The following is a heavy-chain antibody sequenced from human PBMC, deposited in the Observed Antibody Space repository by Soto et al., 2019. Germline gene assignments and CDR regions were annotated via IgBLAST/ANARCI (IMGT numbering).Heavy chain of an antibody. CDR1: GGSFSGYY. D-gene: IGHD3-9*01. J-gene: IGHJ4*02. V-gene: IGHV4-39*01. CDR2: VSYSGST. Sequence: SETLSLTCAVYGGSFSGYYWGWIRQPPGKGLEWIGSVSYSGSTYYNPSLKSRVTISVDTSKNQFSLRLSSVTAADTAVYYCASLVIMKPYFDYWGQGTLVTVSS. CDR3: ASLVIMKPYFDY.